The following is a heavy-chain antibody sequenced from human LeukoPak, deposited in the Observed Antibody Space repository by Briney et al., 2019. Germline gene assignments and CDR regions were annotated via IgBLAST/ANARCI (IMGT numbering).Heavy chain of an antibody. CDR3: ARFVGIVVVPAAIRRTGHYFDY. Sequence: SETPSLTCTVSGGSISSGSYYWGWIRQPPGEGLEWIGSIYYSGSTYYNPSLKSRVTISVDTSKNQFSLKLSSVTAADTAVYYCARFVGIVVVPAAIRRTGHYFDYWGQGTLVTVSS. V-gene: IGHV4-39*01. CDR2: IYYSGST. D-gene: IGHD2-2*02. CDR1: GGSISSGSYY. J-gene: IGHJ4*02.